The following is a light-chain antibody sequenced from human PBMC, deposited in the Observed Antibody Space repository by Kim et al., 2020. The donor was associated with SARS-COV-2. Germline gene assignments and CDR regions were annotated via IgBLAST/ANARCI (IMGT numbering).Light chain of an antibody. V-gene: IGKV3-15*01. J-gene: IGKJ3*01. CDR1: QSVSSN. CDR3: QQYNNWPFT. Sequence: VSPGERATLSCGASQSVSSNLAWYQQKPGQAPRLLIYGASTRATGIPDRFSGSGSGTEFTLTISSLQSEDFAVYYCQQYNNWPFTFGPGTKVDIK. CDR2: GAS.